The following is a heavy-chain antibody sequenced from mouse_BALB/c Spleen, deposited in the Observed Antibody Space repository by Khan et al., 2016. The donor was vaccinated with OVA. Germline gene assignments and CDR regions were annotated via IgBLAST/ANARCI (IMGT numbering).Heavy chain of an antibody. V-gene: IGHV5-4*02. CDR1: GFTFSDYY. Sequence: EVELVESGGGLVKPGGSLKLSCAASGFTFSDYYMYWVRQTPEKRLECVATISDGGSYTYYPDSVKGRFTISRDNAKNNLYLQMSSLKSEDTAMYYCARERYFDVWGAGTTVTVSS. CDR2: ISDGGSYT. J-gene: IGHJ1*01. CDR3: ARERYFDV.